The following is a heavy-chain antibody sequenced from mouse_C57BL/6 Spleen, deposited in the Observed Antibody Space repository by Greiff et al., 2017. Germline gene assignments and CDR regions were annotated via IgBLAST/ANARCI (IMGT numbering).Heavy chain of an antibody. CDR1: GFNIKDYY. CDR2: IDPEDGDT. CDR3: TTDYYGSSSYYFDY. D-gene: IGHD1-1*01. Sequence: EVMLVESGAELVRPGASVKLSCTASGFNIKDYYMHWVKQRPEQGLEWIGRIDPEDGDTEYAPKFQGKATMTADTSSNTAYLQLSSLTSEDTAVYYCTTDYYGSSSYYFDYWGQGTTLTVSS. J-gene: IGHJ2*01. V-gene: IGHV14-1*01.